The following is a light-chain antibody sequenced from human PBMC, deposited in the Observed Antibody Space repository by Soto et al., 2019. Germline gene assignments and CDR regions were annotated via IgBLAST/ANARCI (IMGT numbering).Light chain of an antibody. Sequence: DIQMTQSPSSLSASVGDRVTITCRASQDISNHLAWFQQKPGRAPKSLIYGASSLQSGVSSKFSGSGSGTDFTLTISSLQPEDFASYYCQQYDTYPITFDQGTRLEIK. V-gene: IGKV1-16*02. CDR1: QDISNH. J-gene: IGKJ5*01. CDR2: GAS. CDR3: QQYDTYPIT.